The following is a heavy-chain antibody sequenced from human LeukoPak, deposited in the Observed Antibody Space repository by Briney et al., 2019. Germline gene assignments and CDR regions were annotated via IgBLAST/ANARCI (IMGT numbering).Heavy chain of an antibody. V-gene: IGHV3-30*18. CDR3: AKDSGMDV. CDR2: ISYDGSNK. Sequence: GGSLRLSCEGSGFTFSSYGMHWVRQAPGKGLEWVAVISYDGSNKYYADSVKGRFTISRDNSKNTLYLQMNSLRAEDTAVYYCAKDSGMDVWGQGTTVTVSS. CDR1: GFTFSSYG. J-gene: IGHJ6*02.